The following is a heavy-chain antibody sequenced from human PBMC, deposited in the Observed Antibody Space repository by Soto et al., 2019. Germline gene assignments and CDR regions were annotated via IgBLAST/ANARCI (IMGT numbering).Heavy chain of an antibody. CDR2: FSAGGRT. CDR1: GFSFSNYA. J-gene: IGHJ5*02. CDR3: ARDWSSSWYFQNWFDP. V-gene: IGHV3-23*01. D-gene: IGHD6-13*01. Sequence: GGSLRLSCAASGFSFSNYALSWVRQAPGKGLEWVSTFSAGGRTYYADSVKGRFTISRDNSKNTLHLQINSLRAEDTAVYYCARDWSSSWYFQNWFDPWGQGTLVTVAS.